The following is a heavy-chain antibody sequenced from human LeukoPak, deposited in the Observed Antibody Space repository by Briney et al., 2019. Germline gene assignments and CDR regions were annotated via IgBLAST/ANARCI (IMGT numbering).Heavy chain of an antibody. J-gene: IGHJ4*02. CDR2: INRNGETI. D-gene: IGHD3-9*01. Sequence: PGGSLRLSCAASGFPFSSYVMSWVRQAPGKGLEWVSYINRNGETIYYPDFVKGRFTISRDNAKNSLYLQMNSLRDEDTAVYYCARDNDWAFDYWGQGTLVTVSS. CDR3: ARDNDWAFDY. V-gene: IGHV3-48*02. CDR1: GFPFSSYV.